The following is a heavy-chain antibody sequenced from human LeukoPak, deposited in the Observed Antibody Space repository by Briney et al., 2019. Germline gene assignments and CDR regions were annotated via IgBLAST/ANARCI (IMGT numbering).Heavy chain of an antibody. Sequence: KPSETLSLTCAVYGGSFSGYYWSWIRQPPGKGLEWIGEINHSGSTNYNPSLKSRVTISVDTSKNQFSLKLSSVTAADTAVYYCARPGGKYYYDSSGLRYWGQGTLVTVSS. J-gene: IGHJ4*02. V-gene: IGHV4-34*01. CDR2: INHSGST. CDR1: GGSFSGYY. CDR3: ARPGGKYYYDSSGLRY. D-gene: IGHD3-22*01.